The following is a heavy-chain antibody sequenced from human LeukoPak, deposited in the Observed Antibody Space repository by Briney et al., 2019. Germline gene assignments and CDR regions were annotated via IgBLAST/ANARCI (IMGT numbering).Heavy chain of an antibody. Sequence: PGGSLRLSFAASGFTFNIYGMSWVRQAPGKGLEWVSTISSGGDWTYYADSVKGRFTISRDNSKNTLYLQMDSLRVDDTAVYYCAKRHPLAAAATSYFDNWGQGTLVTVSS. CDR2: ISSGGDWT. CDR1: GFTFNIYG. J-gene: IGHJ4*02. D-gene: IGHD6-13*01. V-gene: IGHV3-23*01. CDR3: AKRHPLAAAATSYFDN.